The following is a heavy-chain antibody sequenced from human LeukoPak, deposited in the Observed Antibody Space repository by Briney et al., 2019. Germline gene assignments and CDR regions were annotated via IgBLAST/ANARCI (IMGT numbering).Heavy chain of an antibody. V-gene: IGHV4-59*01. CDR1: GDSISSYY. Sequence: PSETLSLTCTVSGDSISSYYWSWIRQPPGKGLEWIGYIYYSGSTNYNPSLKSRVTISVDTSKNQFSLKLSSVTAADTAVYYCARGTLGGYVDYWGQGTLVTVSS. J-gene: IGHJ4*02. D-gene: IGHD7-27*01. CDR3: ARGTLGGYVDY. CDR2: IYYSGST.